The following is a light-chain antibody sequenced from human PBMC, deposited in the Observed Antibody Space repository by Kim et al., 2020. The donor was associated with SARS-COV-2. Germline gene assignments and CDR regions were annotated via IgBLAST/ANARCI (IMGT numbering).Light chain of an antibody. Sequence: SALTQPPSASGSPGQSVTISCTGTSSDVGTYTYVSWYQQHPGKAPKLMIYDVSKRPSGVPDRFSGSKSGITASLTVSGLQAEDEADYYCSSYAGSNTQVFGTGTKVTVL. V-gene: IGLV2-8*01. CDR1: SSDVGTYTY. CDR3: SSYAGSNTQV. CDR2: DVS. J-gene: IGLJ1*01.